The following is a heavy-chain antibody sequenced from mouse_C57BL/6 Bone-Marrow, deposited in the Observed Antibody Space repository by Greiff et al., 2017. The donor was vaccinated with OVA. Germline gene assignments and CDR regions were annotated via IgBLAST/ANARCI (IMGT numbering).Heavy chain of an antibody. CDR1: GFNIKDDY. Sequence: VQLQQSGAELVRPGASAKLSCTASGFNIKDDYMHWVKQRPEQGLEWIGWIDPENGDTEYASKFQGKATITADTSSNTAYLQLSSLTSEDTAVYYCTTWYYYGSGAYWGQGTLVTVSA. D-gene: IGHD1-1*01. CDR3: TTWYYYGSGAY. CDR2: IDPENGDT. V-gene: IGHV14-4*01. J-gene: IGHJ3*01.